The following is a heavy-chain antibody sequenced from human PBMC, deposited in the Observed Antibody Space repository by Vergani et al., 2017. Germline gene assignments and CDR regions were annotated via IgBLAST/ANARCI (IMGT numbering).Heavy chain of an antibody. D-gene: IGHD5-12*01. CDR3: AKANPRSSGYDYLYYYPAMDV. Sequence: EVQLLESGGDLVQPGGSLRLSCAASGFTFNHYAMNWVRQAPGKGLEWVSGISGSGGSTYYAGPVKGRFTISRDSSKNTLYLQMNSLSAGDTAVYYCAKANPRSSGYDYLYYYPAMDVWGRGTTVTVSS. CDR1: GFTFNHYA. J-gene: IGHJ6*02. CDR2: ISGSGGST. V-gene: IGHV3-23*01.